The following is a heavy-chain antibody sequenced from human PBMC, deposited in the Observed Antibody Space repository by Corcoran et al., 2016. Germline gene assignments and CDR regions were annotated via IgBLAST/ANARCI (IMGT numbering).Heavy chain of an antibody. Sequence: EVQLVESGGGLVQPGGSLRLSCAASGFTFSSYWMHWVRQAPGKGLVWVSRITSDGSSTSYADSVKGRFTISRDNAKNTLYLQMNSLRAEDTAVYYSARASWSRFDYWGQGTLVTVSS. CDR2: ITSDGSST. V-gene: IGHV3-74*01. CDR3: ARASWSRFDY. D-gene: IGHD2-2*01. J-gene: IGHJ4*02. CDR1: GFTFSSYW.